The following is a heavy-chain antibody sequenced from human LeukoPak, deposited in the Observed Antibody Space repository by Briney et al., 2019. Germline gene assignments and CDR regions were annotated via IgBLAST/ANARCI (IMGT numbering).Heavy chain of an antibody. V-gene: IGHV3-33*06. Sequence: PGGSLRLSCAASGFTFNTYGMHWVRQAPGKGLEWVAAIWFDRSVKHYSDAVKGRFTISRDNSLNTLYLQMNSLRVEDTAIYYCAKDTAVQFLEPAFWGQGTLVTVSS. CDR2: IWFDRSVK. D-gene: IGHD3-3*01. J-gene: IGHJ4*02. CDR3: AKDTAVQFLEPAF. CDR1: GFTFNTYG.